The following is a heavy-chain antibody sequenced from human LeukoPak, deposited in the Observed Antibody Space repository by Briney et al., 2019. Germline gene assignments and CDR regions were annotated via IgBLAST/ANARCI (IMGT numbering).Heavy chain of an antibody. Sequence: GGSLRLSCAASGFTFSSYEMNWVRQAPGKGLEWVSYISSSGSTIYYADSVKGRFTISRDNSKNTLYLQMNSLRAEDTAVYYCARDPLGITIFGVVIYYYYYYYMDVWGKGTTVTVSS. CDR2: ISSSGSTI. CDR3: ARDPLGITIFGVVIYYYYYYYMDV. CDR1: GFTFSSYE. D-gene: IGHD3-3*01. V-gene: IGHV3-48*03. J-gene: IGHJ6*03.